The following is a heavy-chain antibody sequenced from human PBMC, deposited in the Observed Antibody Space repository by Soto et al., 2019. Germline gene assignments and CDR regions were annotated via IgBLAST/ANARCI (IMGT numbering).Heavy chain of an antibody. V-gene: IGHV3-49*03. J-gene: IGHJ4*02. CDR3: TRPYYYDSTGYQRY. D-gene: IGHD3-22*01. CDR2: IRSKAYGGTT. CDR1: GFTFGDYA. Sequence: PGESLKISCTASGFTFGDYAMSWFRQAPGKGLEWVGFIRSKAYGGTTGYAASVKDRFTISRDDSKSIAYLQMNSLKTEDTAVYYCTRPYYYDSTGYQRYWGQGTLVTVSS.